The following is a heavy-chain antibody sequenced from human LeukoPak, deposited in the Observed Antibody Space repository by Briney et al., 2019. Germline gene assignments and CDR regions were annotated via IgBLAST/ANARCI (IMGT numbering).Heavy chain of an antibody. J-gene: IGHJ6*03. CDR1: GYSFTSYW. CDR2: IYPGDSDT. Sequence: GESLKISCKGSGYSFTSYWIGWVRQLPGKGLEWMGIIYPGDSDTRYSPSFQGQVTISADKSISTVYLQWSSLKASDTAMYYCARTARYYYYYMDVWGKGTTVTVSS. V-gene: IGHV5-51*01. CDR3: ARTARYYYYYMDV.